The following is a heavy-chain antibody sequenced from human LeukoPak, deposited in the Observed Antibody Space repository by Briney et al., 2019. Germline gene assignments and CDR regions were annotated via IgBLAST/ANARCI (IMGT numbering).Heavy chain of an antibody. D-gene: IGHD3-10*01. CDR1: GGSISSYY. Sequence: PSETLSLTCTVSGGSISSYYWSWIRQPPGKGLEWIGYIYYSGSTNYNPSLRSRVTMSVDTSKNLFSLKLSSVTAADTAVYYCAREEDYGSGSYSPNFDYWGQGTLVTVSS. V-gene: IGHV4-59*12. J-gene: IGHJ4*02. CDR3: AREEDYGSGSYSPNFDY. CDR2: IYYSGST.